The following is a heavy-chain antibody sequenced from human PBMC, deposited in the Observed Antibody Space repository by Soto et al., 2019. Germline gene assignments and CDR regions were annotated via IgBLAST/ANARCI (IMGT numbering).Heavy chain of an antibody. D-gene: IGHD2-15*01. Sequence: SETLSLTCTVSGGSISSYYWSWIRQPPGKGLEWIGYIYYSGSTNYNPSLKSRVTISVDTSKNQFSLNLSSVTAADTAVYYCARHFSVGLGAEETPVYYYYMDVWGKGTTVTVSS. CDR1: GGSISSYY. CDR3: ARHFSVGLGAEETPVYYYYMDV. CDR2: IYYSGST. J-gene: IGHJ6*03. V-gene: IGHV4-59*08.